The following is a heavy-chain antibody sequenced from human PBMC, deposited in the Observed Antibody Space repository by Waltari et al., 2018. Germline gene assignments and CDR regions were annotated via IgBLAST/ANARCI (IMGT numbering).Heavy chain of an antibody. CDR2: IYYSGSN. CDR1: GGSISSYY. Sequence: QVQLQESGPGLVKPSETLSLTCTVSGGSISSYYWSWIRQPPGKGLEWIGYIYYSGSNNYNPSLKSRVTISVDTSKNQFSLKLSSVTAADTAVYYCAGASTIFGVVDPTPGAFDIWGQGTMVTVSS. D-gene: IGHD3-3*01. J-gene: IGHJ3*02. V-gene: IGHV4-59*01. CDR3: AGASTIFGVVDPTPGAFDI.